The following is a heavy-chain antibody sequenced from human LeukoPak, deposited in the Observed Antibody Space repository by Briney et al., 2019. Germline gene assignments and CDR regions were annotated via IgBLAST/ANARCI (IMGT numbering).Heavy chain of an antibody. Sequence: GGSLRLSCAASGFTFSSYWMSWVRQAPGKGLEWVANIKQDGSEKYYVDSVKGRFTISRDNAKNSLYLQMNSLRAEDTAVYYCARALPESMIVVAPWGQGTLVTVSS. CDR3: ARALPESMIVVAP. D-gene: IGHD3-22*01. CDR1: GFTFSSYW. V-gene: IGHV3-7*01. CDR2: IKQDGSEK. J-gene: IGHJ4*02.